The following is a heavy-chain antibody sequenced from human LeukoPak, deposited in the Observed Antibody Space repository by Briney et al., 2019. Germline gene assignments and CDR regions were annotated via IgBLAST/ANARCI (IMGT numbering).Heavy chain of an antibody. D-gene: IGHD3-10*01. V-gene: IGHV3-30*02. Sequence: GGSLRLSCAASGFTFSSYGMHWVRQAPGKGLEWVAFIRYDGSNKYYADSVKGRFTISRDNSKNTLYLQMNSLRAEDTAVYYCAKVGGLYYYGSGSYFDYWGQGTLVTVSS. CDR3: AKVGGLYYYGSGSYFDY. J-gene: IGHJ4*02. CDR2: IRYDGSNK. CDR1: GFTFSSYG.